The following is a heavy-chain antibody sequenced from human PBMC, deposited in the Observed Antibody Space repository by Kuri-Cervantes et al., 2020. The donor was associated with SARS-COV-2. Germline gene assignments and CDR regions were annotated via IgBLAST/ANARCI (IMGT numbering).Heavy chain of an antibody. J-gene: IGHJ4*02. V-gene: IGHV3-33*06. CDR2: IWYDGSNK. CDR1: GFTFSSYG. Sequence: GESLKISWSASGFTFSSYGMHWVRQAPGKGLEWVAVIWYDGSNKYYADSVKGRFTISRDNSKNTLYLQMNSLRAEDTAVYYCAKDLAYGDYAGDYWGQGTLVTVSS. D-gene: IGHD4-17*01. CDR3: AKDLAYGDYAGDY.